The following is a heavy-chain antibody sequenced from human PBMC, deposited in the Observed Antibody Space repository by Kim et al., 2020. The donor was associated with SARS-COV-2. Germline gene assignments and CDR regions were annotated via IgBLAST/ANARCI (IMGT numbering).Heavy chain of an antibody. CDR2: GSP. CDR3: AKGDTFFDY. D-gene: IGHD5-18*01. J-gene: IGHJ4*02. Sequence: GSPSYADSVKGRFTSSRDNSKNTLYLQMDSLRAEDTSVYYCAKGDTFFDYWGQGTLVTVSS. V-gene: IGHV3-23*01.